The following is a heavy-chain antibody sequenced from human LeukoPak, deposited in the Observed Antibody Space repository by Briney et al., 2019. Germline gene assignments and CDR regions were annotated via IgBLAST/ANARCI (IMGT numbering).Heavy chain of an antibody. CDR1: GGSITSSTYY. Sequence: SETLSLTCTVSGGSITSSTYYWGWIRQPPGKGLEWIGTIYYSGSTYYSPSLKSRLMISVDTSKNQFSLKLSSVTAADTAEYYCAAYYYDSSGYLGCGQGTLVTVSS. D-gene: IGHD3-22*01. J-gene: IGHJ4*02. CDR2: IYYSGST. V-gene: IGHV4-39*01. CDR3: AAYYYDSSGYLG.